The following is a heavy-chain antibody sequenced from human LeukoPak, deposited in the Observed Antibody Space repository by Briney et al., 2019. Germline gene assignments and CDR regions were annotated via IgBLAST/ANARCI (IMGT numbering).Heavy chain of an antibody. CDR1: GYTFTSYY. D-gene: IGHD6-19*01. CDR2: INPSGGST. Sequence: ASVKVSCKASGYTFTSYYMHWVRQAPGQGLEWVGIINPSGGSTSYAQKFQGRVTMTRDMSTSTVYMELSSLRSDDTAVYYCARDERTGYSSGFDYWGQGTLVTVSS. V-gene: IGHV1-46*01. CDR3: ARDERTGYSSGFDY. J-gene: IGHJ4*02.